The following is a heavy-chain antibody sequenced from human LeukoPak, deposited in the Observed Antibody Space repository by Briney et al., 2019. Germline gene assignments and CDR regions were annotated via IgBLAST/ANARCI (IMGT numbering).Heavy chain of an antibody. V-gene: IGHV1-2*06. Sequence: ASVKVSCKASGYTFTGHYLNWLRQAPGQGLEWMGRINPNSGDIKYADKFLGRVIMTRDTSTSTAYMELNGLASDDTASYYCARDMWELPSDYYYDYWGQGSLVTVSS. J-gene: IGHJ4*02. D-gene: IGHD1-26*01. CDR1: GYTFTGHY. CDR2: INPNSGDI. CDR3: ARDMWELPSDYYYDY.